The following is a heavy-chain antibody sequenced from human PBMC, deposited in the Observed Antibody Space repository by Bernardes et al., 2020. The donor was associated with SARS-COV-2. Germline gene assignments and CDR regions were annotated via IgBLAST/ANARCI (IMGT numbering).Heavy chain of an antibody. D-gene: IGHD3-10*01. Sequence: PESLSLTCTVSGSSISSNSYYWAGLHHPPGQGLEWIGSTYYSGNTYHNPSRKSRVTISVDTSKNQFSLKLSSVTAADTSVYYCARHRDRHYYGSGRKEAFDPWGQGTLVTVSS. J-gene: IGHJ5*02. CDR3: ARHRDRHYYGSGRKEAFDP. CDR1: GSSISSNSYY. CDR2: TYYSGNT. V-gene: IGHV4-39*01.